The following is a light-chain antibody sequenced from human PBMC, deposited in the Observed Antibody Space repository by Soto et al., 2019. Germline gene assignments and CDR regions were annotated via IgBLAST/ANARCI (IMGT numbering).Light chain of an antibody. V-gene: IGKV3-20*01. CDR2: GAS. J-gene: IGKJ2*01. Sequence: EIVLTQSPGTLSLSPGERATLSCRASQSVSSSYLAWYQQKPGQAPRLLIYGASSRATGIPDRFSGSGSGTDFTLPISRLEPEDFAVYYCQQYGISSLYTFRQGTKPEIQ. CDR1: QSVSSSY. CDR3: QQYGISSLYT.